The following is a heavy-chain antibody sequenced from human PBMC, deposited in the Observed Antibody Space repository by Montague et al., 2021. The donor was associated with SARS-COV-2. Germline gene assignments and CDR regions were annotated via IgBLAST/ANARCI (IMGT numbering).Heavy chain of an antibody. CDR1: DASISTSNY. V-gene: IGHV4-39*07. CDR3: ARDRNDRYDRFFDY. Sequence: SETLSLTCSVSDASISTSNYWGWLRQTPGKGLEWIASIHFTGTTYYKPSLKSRVTISVDTSRNQFSLKLTSLTAADTAIYFCARDRNDRYDRFFDYWGQGTLVTVSS. J-gene: IGHJ4*02. D-gene: IGHD5-12*01. CDR2: IHFTGTT.